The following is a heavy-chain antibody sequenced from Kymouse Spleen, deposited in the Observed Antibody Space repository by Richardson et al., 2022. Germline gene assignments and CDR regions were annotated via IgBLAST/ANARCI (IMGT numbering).Heavy chain of an antibody. J-gene: IGHJ6*02. Sequence: QLQLQESGPGLVKPSETLSLTCTVSGGSISSSSYYWGWIRQPPGKGLEWIGSIYYSGSTYYNPSLKSRVTISVDTSKNQFSLKLSSVTAADTAVYYCARQIVVVTAPYYYYYGMDVWGQGTTVTVSS. CDR3: ARQIVVVTAPYYYYYGMDV. V-gene: IGHV4-39*01. CDR1: GGSISSSSYY. D-gene: IGHD2-21*02. CDR2: IYYSGST.